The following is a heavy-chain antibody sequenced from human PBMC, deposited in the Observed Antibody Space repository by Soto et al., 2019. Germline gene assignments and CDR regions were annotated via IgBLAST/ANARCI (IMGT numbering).Heavy chain of an antibody. D-gene: IGHD1-1*01. CDR1: GFTFSGSA. J-gene: IGHJ3*02. CDR3: TRLFLGPYKDHAFDI. CDR2: IRSKANSYAT. V-gene: IGHV3-73*01. Sequence: EVQLVESGGVLVQPGGSLKLSCAASGFTFSGSAMHWVRQASGKGLEWVGRIRSKANSYATAYAASVKGRFTISRDDSKNTAYLKMNGLKTEDTAVYYCTRLFLGPYKDHAFDIWGQGTMVTVSS.